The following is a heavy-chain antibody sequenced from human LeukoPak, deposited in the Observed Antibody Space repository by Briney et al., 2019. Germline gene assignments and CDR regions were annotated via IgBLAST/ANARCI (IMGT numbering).Heavy chain of an antibody. CDR1: GGSISSYY. D-gene: IGHD6-13*01. Sequence: SETLSLTCTVSGGSISSYYWNWIRQPPGKGLEWIGYIYYSGSTYYNPSLKSRVTISVDTSKNQFSLKLSSVTAADTAVYYCARHPSSYSSSWYVPXYFDYWGQGTLVTVSS. CDR2: IYYSGST. J-gene: IGHJ4*02. V-gene: IGHV4-59*08. CDR3: ARHPSSYSSSWYVPXYFDY.